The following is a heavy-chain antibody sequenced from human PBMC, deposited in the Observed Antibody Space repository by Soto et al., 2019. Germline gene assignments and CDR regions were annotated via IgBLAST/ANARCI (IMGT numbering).Heavy chain of an antibody. CDR3: ARRRYFDWLSPFDY. J-gene: IGHJ4*02. CDR1: GGSFSDYY. D-gene: IGHD3-9*01. Sequence: PSETLSLTCAVYGGSFSDYYWSWIRQPPGKGLEWIGEINHSGSTNYNPSLKSRVTISVDTSKNQFSLKLSSVTAADTAVYYCARRRYFDWLSPFDYWGQGTLVTVSS. V-gene: IGHV4-34*01. CDR2: INHSGST.